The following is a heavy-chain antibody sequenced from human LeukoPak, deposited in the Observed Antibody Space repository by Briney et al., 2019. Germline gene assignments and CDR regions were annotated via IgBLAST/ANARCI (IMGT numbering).Heavy chain of an antibody. Sequence: GGSLRLSSAASGFTFSSYSMNWVRQAPGKGLEWVSSISSSSSYIYYADSVKGRFTISRDNAKNSLYLQMNSLRAEDTAVYYCARAFGGADQFDYWGQGTLVTVSS. CDR2: ISSSSSYI. J-gene: IGHJ4*02. CDR3: ARAFGGADQFDY. V-gene: IGHV3-21*01. CDR1: GFTFSSYS. D-gene: IGHD3-10*01.